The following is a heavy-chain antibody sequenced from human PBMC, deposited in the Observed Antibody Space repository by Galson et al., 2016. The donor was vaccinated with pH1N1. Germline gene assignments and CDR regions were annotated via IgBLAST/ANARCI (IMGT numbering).Heavy chain of an antibody. Sequence: SLRLSCAASGFNFDTFPLHWVRQAPGKGLEWVAVISSDGRVTHYAESVKGRFTTSRDSSKNTLYFQLSSLRPEDTATYYCTREGLRGYFPDWGQGTLVTVSS. CDR2: ISSDGRVT. J-gene: IGHJ4*02. D-gene: IGHD5-18*01. CDR1: GFNFDTFP. V-gene: IGHV3-30*04. CDR3: TREGLRGYFPD.